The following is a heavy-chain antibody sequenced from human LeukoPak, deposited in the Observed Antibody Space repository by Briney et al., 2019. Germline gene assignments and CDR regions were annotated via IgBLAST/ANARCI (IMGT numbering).Heavy chain of an antibody. J-gene: IGHJ4*02. Sequence: PGGSLRLSCAASGITFSSYWMGWVCQAPGKGLEWVANMKQDGSEKYYVDSVKGRFTISRDNAKNSLYLQMNSLRAEDTAVYYCARGVSYGDYAYDYWGQGTLVTVSS. CDR1: GITFSSYW. CDR3: ARGVSYGDYAYDY. CDR2: MKQDGSEK. D-gene: IGHD4-17*01. V-gene: IGHV3-7*01.